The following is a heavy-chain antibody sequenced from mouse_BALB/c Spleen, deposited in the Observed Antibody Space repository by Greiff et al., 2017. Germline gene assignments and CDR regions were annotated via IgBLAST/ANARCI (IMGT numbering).Heavy chain of an antibody. Sequence: QVQLKQSGPELVKPGASVRISCKASGYTFTSYYIHWVKQRPGQGLEWIGWIYPGNVNTKYNEKFKGKATLTADKSSSTAYMQLSSLTSEDSAVYFCARGYYDYDGFAYWGQGTLVTVSA. D-gene: IGHD2-4*01. CDR3: ARGYYDYDGFAY. CDR1: GYTFTSYY. J-gene: IGHJ3*01. CDR2: IYPGNVNT. V-gene: IGHV1S56*01.